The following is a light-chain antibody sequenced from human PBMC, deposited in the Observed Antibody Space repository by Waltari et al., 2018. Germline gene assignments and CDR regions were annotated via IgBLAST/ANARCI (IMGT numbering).Light chain of an antibody. CDR1: NSDNGSYRY. Sequence: QSVLPQPASVPGSQGQSITISCTGPNSDNGSYRYVYWYQRYPGKAPKLIIYERYERPPGVSTRFSGSRSGNTASLTISGLQADDEADYFCASYTGRGTVIFGRGTMVTVL. J-gene: IGLJ2*01. V-gene: IGLV2-14*01. CDR3: ASYTGRGTVI. CDR2: ERY.